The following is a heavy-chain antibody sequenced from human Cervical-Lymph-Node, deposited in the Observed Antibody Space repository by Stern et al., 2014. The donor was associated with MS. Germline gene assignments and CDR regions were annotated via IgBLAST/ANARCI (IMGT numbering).Heavy chain of an antibody. CDR2: IYYSGTT. J-gene: IGHJ4*02. CDR1: GGSISSGGHY. CDR3: ARDRIFSSGYYYFDK. Sequence: QLQLQESGPGLVKPSQTLSLTCTVSGGSISSGGHYWTWVRQHPGKGLEWVGNIYYSGTTNYNPSLKSRVTISVDTSENQFSLKLSFVTAADTAVYYCARDRIFSSGYYYFDKWGQGTLVTVSS. V-gene: IGHV4-31*03. D-gene: IGHD3-22*01.